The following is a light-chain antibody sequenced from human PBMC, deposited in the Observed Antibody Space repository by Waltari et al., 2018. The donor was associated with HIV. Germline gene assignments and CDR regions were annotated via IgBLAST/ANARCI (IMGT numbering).Light chain of an antibody. CDR2: DVS. CDR3: SSYTSSSFVV. Sequence: VSGSPGQSITISCTGTSSDVGGYNYVSWYQQHPGKAPKLMIYDVSNRPSGVSNRFAGSKSGNTASLTISGLQAEDEADYYCSSYTSSSFVVFGGGTKLTVL. CDR1: SSDVGGYNY. V-gene: IGLV2-14*04. J-gene: IGLJ2*01.